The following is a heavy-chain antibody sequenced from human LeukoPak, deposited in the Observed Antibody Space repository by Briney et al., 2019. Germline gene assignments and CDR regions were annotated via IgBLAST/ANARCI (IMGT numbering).Heavy chain of an antibody. CDR3: ARVFGDYYDSSGYPSYYFDY. Sequence: GGSLRLSCAASGFTFSSYAMHWVRQAPGKGLEWVAVISYDGSNKYYADSVKGRFTISRDNSKNTLYLQMNSLRAEDTAVYYCARVFGDYYDSSGYPSYYFDYWGQGTLVTVSS. CDR2: ISYDGSNK. J-gene: IGHJ4*02. V-gene: IGHV3-30-3*01. CDR1: GFTFSSYA. D-gene: IGHD3-22*01.